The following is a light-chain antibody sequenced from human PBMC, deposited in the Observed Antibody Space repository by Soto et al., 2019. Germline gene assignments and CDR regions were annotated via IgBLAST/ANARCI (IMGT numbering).Light chain of an antibody. J-gene: IGKJ1*01. V-gene: IGKV1-17*03. CDR2: AAS. CDR3: LQHNTYPLA. CDR1: QGISNS. Sequence: DIQMTQSPSAMSASVGDRVTITCRASQGISNSLVWFQQKPGKVPTSLIYAASSLQSGVPSRFRGSGSGTECTLTISRLQPEDFETYYCLQHNTYPLAFGQGTKVDIK.